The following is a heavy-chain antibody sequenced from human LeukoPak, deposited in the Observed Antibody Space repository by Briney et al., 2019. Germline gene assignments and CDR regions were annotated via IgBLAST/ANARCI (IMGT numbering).Heavy chain of an antibody. J-gene: IGHJ4*02. V-gene: IGHV3-23*01. D-gene: IGHD4-17*01. CDR1: GFTFSSYA. Sequence: GGSLRLSCAASGFTFSSYAMSWVRQAPGKGLEWVSGISGSGGSTYYADSVKGRFTISRDNSKNTLSLQMNSLRVEDTALYYCAKDSSVPYGITDWGQGTLVTVSS. CDR3: AKDSSVPYGITD. CDR2: ISGSGGST.